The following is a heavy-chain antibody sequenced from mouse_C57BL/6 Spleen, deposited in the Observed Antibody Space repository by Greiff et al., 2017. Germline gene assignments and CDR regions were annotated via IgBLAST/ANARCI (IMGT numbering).Heavy chain of an antibody. CDR3: ARVYYGNPYLYFDV. V-gene: IGHV1-80*01. D-gene: IGHD2-1*01. Sequence: QVQLQQSGAELVKPGASVKISCKASGYAFSSYWMNWVKQRPGKGLEWIGQIYPGDGDTNYNGKFKGKATLTADKSSSTAYMQLSSLTSEDSAVYFCARVYYGNPYLYFDVWGTGTTVTVSS. CDR1: GYAFSSYW. CDR2: IYPGDGDT. J-gene: IGHJ1*03.